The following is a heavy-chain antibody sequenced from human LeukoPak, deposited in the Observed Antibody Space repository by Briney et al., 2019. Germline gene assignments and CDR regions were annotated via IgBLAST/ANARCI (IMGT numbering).Heavy chain of an antibody. D-gene: IGHD2-2*01. J-gene: IGHJ4*02. CDR3: AKDADKIVVVPAY. CDR1: GFTFRNYW. CDR2: TKPDGSAE. V-gene: IGHV3-7*03. Sequence: PGGSLRLSCAASGFTFRNYWMGWVRQAPGKGLEWVANTKPDGSAEYYADSVRGRFTTSRDNANNFPYLQMNSLRAEDTALYYCAKDADKIVVVPAYWGQGTLVTVSS.